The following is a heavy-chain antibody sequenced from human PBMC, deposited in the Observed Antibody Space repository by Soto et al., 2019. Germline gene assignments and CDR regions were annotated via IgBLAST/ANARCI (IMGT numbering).Heavy chain of an antibody. V-gene: IGHV1-3*01. CDR2: INAGNGNT. Sequence: ASVKVSCKASGYTYISYAMHWVRQAPGQRLEWLGWINAGNGNTKYSQKLQGRVTITRDTSASTAYMELSSLRSEDTAVYYCARDSGSPWGPGTLVTVSS. J-gene: IGHJ5*02. D-gene: IGHD3-10*01. CDR3: ARDSGSP. CDR1: GYTYISYA.